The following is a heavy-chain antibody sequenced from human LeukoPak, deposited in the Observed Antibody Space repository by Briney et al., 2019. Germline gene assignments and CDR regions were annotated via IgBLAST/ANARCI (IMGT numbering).Heavy chain of an antibody. D-gene: IGHD3-10*01. Sequence: GGSLRLSCAASGFTFSSYSMNWVRQAPGKGLEWVSSISSSSSYIYYADSVKGRFTISRDNAKNSLYLQMNSLRAEDTAVYYCARDLDRGVIIVDYWGQGTLVTVSS. J-gene: IGHJ4*02. CDR3: ARDLDRGVIIVDY. CDR1: GFTFSSYS. V-gene: IGHV3-21*01. CDR2: ISSSSSYI.